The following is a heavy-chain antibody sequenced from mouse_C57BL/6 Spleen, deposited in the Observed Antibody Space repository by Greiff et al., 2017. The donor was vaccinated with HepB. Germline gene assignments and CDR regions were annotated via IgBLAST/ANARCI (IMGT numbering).Heavy chain of an antibody. Sequence: EVQLVESGGGLVQPGGSLSLSCAASGFTFTDYYMSWVRQPPGKALEWLGFIRNKANGYTTEYSASVKGRFTISRDNSQSILYLQMNALRAEDSATYDCARYTYYGSDAMDYWGQGTSVTVSS. J-gene: IGHJ4*01. CDR1: GFTFTDYY. CDR3: ARYTYYGSDAMDY. D-gene: IGHD1-1*01. CDR2: IRNKANGYTT. V-gene: IGHV7-3*01.